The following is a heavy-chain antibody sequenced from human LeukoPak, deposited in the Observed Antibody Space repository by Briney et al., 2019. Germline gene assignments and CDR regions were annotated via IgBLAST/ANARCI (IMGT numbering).Heavy chain of an antibody. D-gene: IGHD5-24*01. CDR1: GGTFSSYA. V-gene: IGHV1-69*04. CDR2: IIPILGIA. Sequence: SVKVSCKASGGTFSSYAVSWVRQAPGQGLEWMGRIIPILGIASYAQRFQGRITITADKSASTAYMELSSQTSEDSAVYYCARASRGDGYISYWGLGTLVTVSS. J-gene: IGHJ4*01. CDR3: ARASRGDGYISY.